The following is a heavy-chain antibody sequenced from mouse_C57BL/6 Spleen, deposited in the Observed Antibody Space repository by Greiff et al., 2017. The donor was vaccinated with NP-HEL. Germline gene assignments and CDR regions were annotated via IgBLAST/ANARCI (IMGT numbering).Heavy chain of an antibody. CDR3: TRRDGNVDRDGFAY. D-gene: IGHD1-1*01. CDR2: IDPEDGDT. J-gene: IGHJ3*01. V-gene: IGHV14-1*01. CDR1: GFNIKDYY. Sequence: VQLKQSGAELVRPGASVKLSCTASGFNIKDYYMHWVKQRPEQGLEWIGRIDPEDGDTEYAPKFQGKATMTADTSSNTAYLQLSSLTSEDTAVYYCTRRDGNVDRDGFAYWGQGTLVTVSA.